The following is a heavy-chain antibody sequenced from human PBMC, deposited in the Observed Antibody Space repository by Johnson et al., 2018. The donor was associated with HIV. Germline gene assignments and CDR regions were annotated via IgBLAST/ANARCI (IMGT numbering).Heavy chain of an antibody. D-gene: IGHD6-19*01. Sequence: VQLVESGGGVVQPGWSLRLSCLVSGFTFTSHSMHWVRQATGKGLEWVSAIGTAGDTYYPGSVKGRFTISRDNSQKTLYLQMNSLRPEDTAVYFCASPREPRKFYTSGWFDAFDIWGQGTMVTVSS. CDR1: GFTFTSHS. J-gene: IGHJ3*02. CDR3: ASPREPRKFYTSGWFDAFDI. V-gene: IGHV3-13*01. CDR2: IGTAGDT.